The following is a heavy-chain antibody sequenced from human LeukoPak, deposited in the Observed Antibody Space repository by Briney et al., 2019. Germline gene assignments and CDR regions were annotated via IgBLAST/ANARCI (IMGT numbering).Heavy chain of an antibody. CDR3: ARGRFWGYGDSHGDFDY. CDR1: GFTFSSYD. CDR2: IGTAGDT. Sequence: LGGSLRLSCAASGFTFSSYDMHWVRQATGKGLEWVSAIGTAGDTYYPGSVKGRFTISRENAKNSLYLQMNSLRAGDTAVYYCARGRFWGYGDSHGDFDYWGQGTLVTVSS. J-gene: IGHJ4*02. V-gene: IGHV3-13*01. D-gene: IGHD4-17*01.